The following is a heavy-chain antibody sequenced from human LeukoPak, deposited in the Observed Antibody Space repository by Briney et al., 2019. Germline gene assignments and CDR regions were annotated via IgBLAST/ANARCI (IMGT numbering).Heavy chain of an antibody. Sequence: SETLSLTCTISGGSISSGGYYWSWIRQHPGKGLEWIGYIYYSGSTYYNPSLKSRVTISVDTSKNQFSLKLSSVTAADTAVYYGASGSTSFDADDAFDIWGQGTMVTVSS. CDR1: GGSISSGGYY. D-gene: IGHD2-2*01. V-gene: IGHV4-31*03. CDR3: ASGSTSFDADDAFDI. J-gene: IGHJ3*02. CDR2: IYYSGST.